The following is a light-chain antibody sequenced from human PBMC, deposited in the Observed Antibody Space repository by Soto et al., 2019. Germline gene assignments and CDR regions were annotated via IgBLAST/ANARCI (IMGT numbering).Light chain of an antibody. CDR2: DTS. J-gene: IGKJ4*01. Sequence: EIVLTQSPATLSLSPGERATLSCRASQSVSSYLLWYQQKPGQAPRLLIYDTSTRATGIPARFSGSGSGTDFTLTISRVEPEDFAVYYCQQYGRSPLTFGGGTKVDIK. CDR3: QQYGRSPLT. V-gene: IGKV3-20*01. CDR1: QSVSSY.